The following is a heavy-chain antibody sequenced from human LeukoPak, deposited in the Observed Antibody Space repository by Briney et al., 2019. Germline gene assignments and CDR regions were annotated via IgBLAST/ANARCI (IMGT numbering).Heavy chain of an antibody. CDR3: ARGSRYCSGDSCPSFDY. D-gene: IGHD2-15*01. CDR1: GGSISSSSYY. J-gene: IGHJ4*02. CDR2: IYYSGST. V-gene: IGHV4-39*07. Sequence: SETLSLTCTVSGGSISSSSYYWGWIRQPPGKGLEWIGSIYYSGSTYYNPSLKSRVTISVDTSKNQFSLKLSSVTAADTAVFYCARGSRYCSGDSCPSFDYWGQGTLVTVSS.